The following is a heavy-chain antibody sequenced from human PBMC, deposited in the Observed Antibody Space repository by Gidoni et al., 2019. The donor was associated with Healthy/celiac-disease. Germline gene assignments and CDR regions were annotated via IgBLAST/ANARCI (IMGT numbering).Heavy chain of an antibody. D-gene: IGHD6-13*01. CDR1: ACSLRSSSYY. CDR3: ARQVLAAAGPFDY. V-gene: IGHV4-39*01. CDR2: IYYSGST. J-gene: IGHJ4*02. Sequence: QLQLHESGPGLVKPSAPLSLTCTVSACSLRSSSYYWGWIRQPPGKGLEWIGSIYYSGSTYYNPSLKSRVTISEDKYKNQFSLKMSSVNAADTDVYDCARQVLAAAGPFDYWGQGTLVTVSS.